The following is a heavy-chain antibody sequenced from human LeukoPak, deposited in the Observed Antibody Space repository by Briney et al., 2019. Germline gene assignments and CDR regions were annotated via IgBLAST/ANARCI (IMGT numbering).Heavy chain of an antibody. V-gene: IGHV3-30*02. CDR1: GFTFSSYG. Sequence: PGGSLRLSCAASGFTFSSYGMHWVRQAPGKGLEWVAVIWYDGSNKYYADSVKGRFTISRDNSKNTLYLQMNSLRAEDTAVYYCAKDQIVGAKSAFDIWGQGTMVTVSS. CDR3: AKDQIVGAKSAFDI. D-gene: IGHD1-26*01. CDR2: IWYDGSNK. J-gene: IGHJ3*02.